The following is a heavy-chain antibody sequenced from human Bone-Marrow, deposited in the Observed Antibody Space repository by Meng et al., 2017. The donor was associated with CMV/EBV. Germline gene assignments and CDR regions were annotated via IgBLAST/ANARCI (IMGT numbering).Heavy chain of an antibody. CDR2: ISYDGSNK. Sequence: GESLKISCAASGFTFSSYAMHWVRQAPGKGLEWVAVISYDGSNKYYADSVKGRFTISRDNSKNTLYLQMNSLRAEDTAVYYCASDRDYSGSYYFDYWGQGTLVTVSS. CDR3: ASDRDYSGSYYFDY. V-gene: IGHV3-30*04. CDR1: GFTFSSYA. J-gene: IGHJ4*02. D-gene: IGHD1-26*01.